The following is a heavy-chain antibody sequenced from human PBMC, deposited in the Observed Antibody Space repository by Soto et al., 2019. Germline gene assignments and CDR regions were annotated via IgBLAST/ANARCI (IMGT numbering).Heavy chain of an antibody. J-gene: IGHJ5*02. D-gene: IGHD6-13*01. CDR1: GFTFSSYG. CDR3: ARDLVAAAGTGQAFDP. Sequence: SCKASGFTFSSYGMHWVRQAPGKGLEWVAVIWYDGSNKYCADSVKGRFTISRDNSKNTLYLQMNSLRAEDTAVYYCARDLVAAAGTGQAFDPWGQRTLVTVSS. V-gene: IGHV3-33*01. CDR2: IWYDGSNK.